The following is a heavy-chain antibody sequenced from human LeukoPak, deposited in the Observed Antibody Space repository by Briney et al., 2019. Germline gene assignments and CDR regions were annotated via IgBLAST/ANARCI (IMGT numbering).Heavy chain of an antibody. D-gene: IGHD5-18*01. Sequence: SETLSLTCTVSGGSISSGGYYWSWIRQHPGKGLEWIGYIYYSGSTYYNPSLKSRVTISVDTSKNQFSLKLSSVTAADTAAYYCARLIKTWIQLPYYFDYWGQGPLVTVSS. CDR1: GGSISSGGYY. J-gene: IGHJ4*02. CDR3: ARLIKTWIQLPYYFDY. V-gene: IGHV4-31*03. CDR2: IYYSGST.